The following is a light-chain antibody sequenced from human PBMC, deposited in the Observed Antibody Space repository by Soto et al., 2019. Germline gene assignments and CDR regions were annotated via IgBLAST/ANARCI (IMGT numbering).Light chain of an antibody. CDR1: QSVSSN. Sequence: EIVMTQSPATLSVSPGERVTLSCRASQSVSSNLAWYQQKPGQTPRLLIYDASTGATGIPARFSGSGSGTEFTLTISSLQSEDFAVYYCQQDNNWPRTFGQGNKV. CDR2: DAS. J-gene: IGKJ1*01. CDR3: QQDNNWPRT. V-gene: IGKV3-15*01.